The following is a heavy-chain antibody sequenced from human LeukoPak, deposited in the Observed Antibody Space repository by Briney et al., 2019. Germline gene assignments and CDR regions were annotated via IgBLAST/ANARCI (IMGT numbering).Heavy chain of an antibody. CDR3: AKDYYGSGSYYGFVGY. CDR2: IKQDGSEK. Sequence: GGSLRLSCAAAGFTFSNYWMSWVRQAPGKGLDSVANIKQDGSEKNYVVSVEGRFTISRDNAKNSLYLQMNSLRAEDTAVYYCAKDYYGSGSYYGFVGYWGQGTLVTVSS. V-gene: IGHV3-7*05. J-gene: IGHJ4*02. D-gene: IGHD3-10*01. CDR1: GFTFSNYW.